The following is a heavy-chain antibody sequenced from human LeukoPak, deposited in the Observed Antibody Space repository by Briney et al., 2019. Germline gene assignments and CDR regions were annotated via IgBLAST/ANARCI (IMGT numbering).Heavy chain of an antibody. CDR3: ASVYNYGMDV. V-gene: IGHV1-46*01. CDR2: LNPSGGST. CDR1: GYTVTSYY. J-gene: IGHJ6*02. Sequence: ASVKVSCKACGYTVTSYYMHWVRQAPGQGLEWMGILNPSGGSTSYAQKFQGRATLTRATSTSTVYMELSSLRSEDTAVYYCASVYNYGMDVWGQGTTVIVSS.